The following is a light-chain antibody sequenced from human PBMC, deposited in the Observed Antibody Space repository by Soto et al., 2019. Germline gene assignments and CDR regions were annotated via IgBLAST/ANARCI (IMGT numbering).Light chain of an antibody. J-gene: IGKJ4*01. CDR3: QQFDNLPLT. CDR1: QDISNY. CDR2: DAS. V-gene: IGKV1-33*01. Sequence: DIQMTQSPSSLSASVGDRVTITCQASQDISNYLNWYQQKPGKAPKILIYDASVLEAGVPSRFSGGGSGTHFTLTTSSLQAEDVATYYCQQFDNLPLTFGGGTKVEIK.